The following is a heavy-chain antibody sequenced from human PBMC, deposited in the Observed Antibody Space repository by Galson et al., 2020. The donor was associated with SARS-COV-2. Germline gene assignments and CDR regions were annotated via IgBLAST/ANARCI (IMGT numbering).Heavy chain of an antibody. J-gene: IGHJ6*03. CDR2: ISYDGSNK. Sequence: GESLKISCAASGFTFSSYAMHWVRQAPGKGLEWVAVISYDGSNKYYADSVKGRFTISRDNSKNTLYLQMNSLRAEDTAVYYCAKDHDDAYYYYYYMDVWGKGTTVTISS. D-gene: IGHD3-16*01. V-gene: IGHV3-30*04. CDR3: AKDHDDAYYYYYYMDV. CDR1: GFTFSSYA.